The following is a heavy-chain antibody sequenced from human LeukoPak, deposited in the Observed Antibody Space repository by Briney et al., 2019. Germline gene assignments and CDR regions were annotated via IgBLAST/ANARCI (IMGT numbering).Heavy chain of an antibody. CDR2: ISAYSGNT. D-gene: IGHD1-26*01. V-gene: IGHV1-18*01. CDR3: ARDIVGVGATSGTFDY. CDR1: GYTFTSYG. J-gene: IGHJ4*02. Sequence: ASVKVSCKASGYTFTSYGISWVRQAPGQGLEWMGWISAYSGNTNYAQKLQGRVTMTTDTSTSTAYMELRSLRSDDTAVYYCARDIVGVGATSGTFDYWGQGTLVTVSS.